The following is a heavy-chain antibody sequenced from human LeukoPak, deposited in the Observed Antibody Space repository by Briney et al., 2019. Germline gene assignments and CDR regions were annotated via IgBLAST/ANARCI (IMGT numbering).Heavy chain of an antibody. CDR2: IWYDGSNK. D-gene: IGHD5-18*01. Sequence: GRSLRLSCAASGFTFSSYGMHWVRQAPGKGLEWVAVIWYDGSNKYYADSVKGRFTNSRDNSKNTLYLQMNSLRAEDTAVYYCAREYSYGSGVDYWGQGTLVTVSS. V-gene: IGHV3-33*01. CDR1: GFTFSSYG. CDR3: AREYSYGSGVDY. J-gene: IGHJ4*02.